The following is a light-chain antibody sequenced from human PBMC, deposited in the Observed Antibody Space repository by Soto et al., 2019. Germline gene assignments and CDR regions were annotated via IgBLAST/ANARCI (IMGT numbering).Light chain of an antibody. CDR2: SAS. CDR3: QQYNNWPLT. CDR1: QSVGIH. V-gene: IGKV3-15*01. Sequence: EIVMTQSPATLSMSPGERAALSCRASQSVGIHLAWYQQKPGQAPRLLIYSASTRATGIPARFSASGSGTEFTLTISSLQSEDFAVYYCQQYNNWPLTFGPGASVDIK. J-gene: IGKJ3*01.